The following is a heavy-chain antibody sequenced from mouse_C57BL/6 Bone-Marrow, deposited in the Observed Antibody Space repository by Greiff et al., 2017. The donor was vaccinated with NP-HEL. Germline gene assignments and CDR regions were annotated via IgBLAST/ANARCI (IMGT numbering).Heavy chain of an antibody. V-gene: IGHV1-81*01. D-gene: IGHD3-2*02. CDR1: GYTFTSYG. J-gene: IGHJ2*01. CDR2: IYPRSGNT. CDR3: ARKAQAH. Sequence: QVQLKQSGAELARPGASVKLSCKASGYTFTSYGISWVKQRTGQGLEWIGEIYPRSGNTYYNEKFKGKATLTADKSSSTAYMELRSLTSEDSAVYFCARKAQAHWGQGTTLTVSS.